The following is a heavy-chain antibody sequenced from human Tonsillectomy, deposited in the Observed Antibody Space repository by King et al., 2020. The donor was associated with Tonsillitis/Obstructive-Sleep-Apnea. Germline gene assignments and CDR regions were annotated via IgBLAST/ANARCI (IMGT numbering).Heavy chain of an antibody. CDR3: ATNRGDILTEHYFAY. Sequence: VQLVESGPEVKKPGESLKISCKVSGYSLTSYWIGWVRQMPGKGLEWMGIIYPGDSDTRYSPSFQGQVTISADKSISTAYLQWSSLKASDTAMYYCATNRGDILTEHYFAYGGQGTLVTVSS. CDR2: IYPGDSDT. D-gene: IGHD3-9*01. J-gene: IGHJ4*02. CDR1: GYSLTSYW. V-gene: IGHV5-51*03.